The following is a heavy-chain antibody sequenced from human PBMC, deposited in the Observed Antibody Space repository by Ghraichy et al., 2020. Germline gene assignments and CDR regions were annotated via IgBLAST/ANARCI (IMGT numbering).Heavy chain of an antibody. V-gene: IGHV3-23*01. D-gene: IGHD2-21*02. CDR3: AKDAVTANGRWDGFDI. CDR2: INGNGAKI. J-gene: IGHJ3*02. CDR1: GFTFTSYS. Sequence: GGPLRLSCAASGFTFTSYSMSWVRQAPTKGLEWVSSINGNGAKINYADSVKGRFTISRDNSKNTLYLQMNSLRADDTAVYYCAKDAVTANGRWDGFDIWGQGTTVTVSS.